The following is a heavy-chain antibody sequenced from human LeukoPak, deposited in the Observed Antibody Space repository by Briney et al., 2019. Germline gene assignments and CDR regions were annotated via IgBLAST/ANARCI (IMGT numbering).Heavy chain of an antibody. CDR1: GFSLTTSGVG. D-gene: IGHD3-9*01. Sequence: SGPTLVKPTQTLTLTCTFSGFSLTTSGVGVGWIRQPPGKALEWLALIYWDDDKRYSPSLKSRLTITKDTSKNQVVLTMTNMDPVDTATYYCAHRYYDILTGPLAFDYWGQGTLVTVSS. J-gene: IGHJ4*02. V-gene: IGHV2-5*02. CDR2: IYWDDDK. CDR3: AHRYYDILTGPLAFDY.